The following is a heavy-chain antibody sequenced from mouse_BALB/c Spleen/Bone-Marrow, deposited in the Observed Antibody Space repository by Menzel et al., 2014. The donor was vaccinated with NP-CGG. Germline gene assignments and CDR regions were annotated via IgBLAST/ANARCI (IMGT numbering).Heavy chain of an antibody. V-gene: IGHV1-7*01. CDR1: GYTFSSYW. CDR2: ISPTTGYT. CDR3: ARYGNFLAMDY. D-gene: IGHD1-1*01. Sequence: VMLVESGAEPAKPGASVKMSCKASGYTFSSYWMHWVKQRPGQGLEWIGYISPTTGYTEYSQKFKDKATLTADKSSSTAYMQLSSLTSEDSAVYYCARYGNFLAMDYWGQGTSVTVSS. J-gene: IGHJ4*01.